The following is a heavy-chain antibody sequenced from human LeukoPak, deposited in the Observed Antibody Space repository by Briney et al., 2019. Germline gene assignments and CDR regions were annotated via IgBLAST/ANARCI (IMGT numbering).Heavy chain of an antibody. CDR2: IRAYNGNT. CDR1: GYTFTSYG. J-gene: IGHJ6*02. Sequence: ASVKVSCKASGYTFTSYGISWVRQAPGQGLEWLGWIRAYNGNTNYAQKLQGRVTMTTDTSTSTAYMELRSLRSDDTAVYYCARPIYGSGSYYTYYYGMDVWGQGTTVTVSS. D-gene: IGHD3-10*01. V-gene: IGHV1-18*01. CDR3: ARPIYGSGSYYTYYYGMDV.